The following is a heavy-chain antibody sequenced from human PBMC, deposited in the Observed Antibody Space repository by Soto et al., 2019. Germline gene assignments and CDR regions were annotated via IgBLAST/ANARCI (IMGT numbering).Heavy chain of an antibody. D-gene: IGHD3-22*01. CDR1: GFTFSSYG. CDR3: AKEELGYYDSSGYPYEADYYYYGMDV. J-gene: IGHJ6*02. V-gene: IGHV3-30*18. CDR2: ISYDGSNK. Sequence: GGSLRLSCAASGFTFSSYGMHWVRQAPGKGLEWVAVISYDGSNKYYADSVKGRFTISRDNSKNTLYLQMNSLRAEDTAVYYCAKEELGYYDSSGYPYEADYYYYGMDVWGQGTTVTVSS.